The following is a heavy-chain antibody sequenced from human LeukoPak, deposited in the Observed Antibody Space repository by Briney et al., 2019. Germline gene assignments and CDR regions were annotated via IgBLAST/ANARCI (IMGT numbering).Heavy chain of an antibody. CDR3: ARCPRNNCRGGFDY. V-gene: IGHV3-23*01. J-gene: IGHJ4*02. Sequence: GGSLRLSCTPSGFTLSSNAMTWVRQAPGEGLEWVSSINDRGTNTYYTDSVRGRFTISRDNSKNRLFLQMNSLRAEDTAFYYCARCPRNNCRGGFDYWGQGALVPVSS. D-gene: IGHD1-1*01. CDR2: INDRGTNT. CDR1: GFTLSSNA.